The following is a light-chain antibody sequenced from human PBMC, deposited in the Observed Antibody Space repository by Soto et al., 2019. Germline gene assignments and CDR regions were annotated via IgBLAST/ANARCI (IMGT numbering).Light chain of an antibody. J-gene: IGLJ2*01. CDR3: QSYDNTVV. CDR2: DNN. V-gene: IGLV1-40*01. CDR1: SSNIGAGYD. Sequence: QAVVTQPPSVSGAPGQRVTISCTGSSSNIGAGYDVHWYQQLPGTAPKLLIYDNNNRPSGVPDRFSGSKSGTSASLAITGLQAEDEADYYCQSYDNTVVFGGGTKLTVL.